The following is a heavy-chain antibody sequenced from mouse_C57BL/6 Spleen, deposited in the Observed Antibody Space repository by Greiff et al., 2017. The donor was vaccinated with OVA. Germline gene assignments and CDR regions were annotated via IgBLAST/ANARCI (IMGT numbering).Heavy chain of an antibody. Sequence: QVQLQQPGAELVRPGSSVKLSCKASGYTFTSYWMHWVKQRPIQGLEWIGNIDPSDSETHYNQKFKDKATLTVDKSSSTPYMQLSSLTSEDSAVYYCAKLGQGPWFAYWGQGTLVTVSA. V-gene: IGHV1-52*01. D-gene: IGHD4-1*01. CDR1: GYTFTSYW. CDR3: AKLGQGPWFAY. CDR2: IDPSDSET. J-gene: IGHJ3*01.